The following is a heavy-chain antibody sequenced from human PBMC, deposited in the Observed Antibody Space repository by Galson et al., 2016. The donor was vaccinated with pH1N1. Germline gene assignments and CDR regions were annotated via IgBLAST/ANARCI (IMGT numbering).Heavy chain of an antibody. J-gene: IGHJ4*02. CDR3: ASKLYGDPNY. V-gene: IGHV3-7*05. CDR2: INQDDSKK. D-gene: IGHD4-17*01. CDR1: GFTFSDYW. Sequence: SLRLSCAASGFTFSDYWMSWVRQAPGKGLEWVANINQDDSKKNYVASVRGRFTISRDNAKNSLFLQMNSLRVEDTAVYYFASKLYGDPNYWGRGALVTGSS.